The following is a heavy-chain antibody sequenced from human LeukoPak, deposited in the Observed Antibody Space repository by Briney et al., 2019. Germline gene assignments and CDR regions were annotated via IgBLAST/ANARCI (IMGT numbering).Heavy chain of an antibody. CDR1: GYTFTGYY. D-gene: IGHD3-3*01. V-gene: IGHV1-2*04. CDR3: ARGGGATYYDFWSGSLYYFDY. Sequence: ASVKVSCKASGYTFTGYYMHWVRQAPGQGLEWMGWINPNSGGTNYAQKFRGWVTMTRDTSISTAYMELSRLRSDDTAVYYCARGGGATYYDFWSGSLYYFDYWGQGTLVTVSS. CDR2: INPNSGGT. J-gene: IGHJ4*02.